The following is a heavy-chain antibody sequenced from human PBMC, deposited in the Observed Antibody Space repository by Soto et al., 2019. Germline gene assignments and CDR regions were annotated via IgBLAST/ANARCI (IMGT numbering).Heavy chain of an antibody. J-gene: IGHJ4*02. CDR2: ISGRGST. CDR3: AQEKDYEYVWGSYRYTSDY. Sequence: EVQLLQYGGGLVQAGESLRLYCEASGFTFSNYAMSWVRQAPGKGLEWVSGISGRGSTNYADSVKSRFAISRDNSKNTLYLQMNSLSAEDTAVYYCAQEKDYEYVWGSYRYTSDYWGQGPLVTVSS. V-gene: IGHV3-23*01. CDR1: GFTFSNYA. D-gene: IGHD3-16*02.